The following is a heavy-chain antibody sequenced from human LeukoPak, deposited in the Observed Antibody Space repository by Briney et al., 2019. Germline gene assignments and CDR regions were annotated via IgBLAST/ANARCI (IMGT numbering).Heavy chain of an antibody. D-gene: IGHD3-22*01. V-gene: IGHV1-2*02. CDR3: ARGARQSSGYYYERD. CDR2: TNPNSGGT. J-gene: IGHJ4*02. CDR1: GYTFTGYY. Sequence: ASVKVSCKASGYTFTGYYMHWVRQAPGQGLEWMGWTNPNSGGTNYAQKFQGRVTMTRDTSISTAYMELSRLRSDDTAVYYCARGARQSSGYYYERDWGQGTLVTVSS.